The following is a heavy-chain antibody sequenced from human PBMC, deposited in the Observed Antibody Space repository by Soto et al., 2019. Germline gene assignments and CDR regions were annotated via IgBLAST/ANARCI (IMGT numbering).Heavy chain of an antibody. D-gene: IGHD3-3*01. CDR1: GGSISSYY. V-gene: IGHV4-59*01. CDR3: ARGATKGFWSGYYSYYYYGMDV. Sequence: SETLSLTCTVSGGSISSYYWSWIRQPPGKGLEWIGYIYYSGSTNYNPSLKSRVTISVDTSKNQFSLKLSSVTAADTAVYYCARGATKGFWSGYYSYYYYGMDVWGQGTTVTVSS. CDR2: IYYSGST. J-gene: IGHJ6*02.